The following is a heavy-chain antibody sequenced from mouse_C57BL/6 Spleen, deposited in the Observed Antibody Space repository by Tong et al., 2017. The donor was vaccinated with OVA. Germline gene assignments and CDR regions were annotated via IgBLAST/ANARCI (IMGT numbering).Heavy chain of an antibody. V-gene: IGHV5-17*01. CDR2: ISSGSSTI. J-gene: IGHJ4*01. CDR1: GFTFSDYG. CDR3: AREATDAMDY. Sequence: EVQLQESGGGLVKPGGSLKLSCAASGFTFSDYGMHWVRQAPEKGLEWVAYISSGSSTIYYADTVKGRFTISRDNAKNTLFLQMTSLRSEDTAMYYCAREATDAMDYWGQGTSVTVSS.